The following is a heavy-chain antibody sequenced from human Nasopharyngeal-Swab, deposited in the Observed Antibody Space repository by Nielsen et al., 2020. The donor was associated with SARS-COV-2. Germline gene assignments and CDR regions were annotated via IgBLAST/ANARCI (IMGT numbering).Heavy chain of an antibody. V-gene: IGHV4-34*01. Sequence: PGKGLEWIGEINHSGSTNYNPSLKSRVTISVDTSNNQFSLKLSSVTAADTAVYYCARGRRVVRGVIITNYYYYYYMDVWGKGTTVTVSS. CDR2: INHSGST. J-gene: IGHJ6*03. CDR3: ARGRRVVRGVIITNYYYYYYMDV. D-gene: IGHD3-10*01.